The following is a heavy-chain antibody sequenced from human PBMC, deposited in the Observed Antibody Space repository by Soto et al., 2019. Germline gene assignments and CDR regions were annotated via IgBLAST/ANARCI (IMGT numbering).Heavy chain of an antibody. Sequence: QITLKESGPTLVKPTQTLTLTCTFSGFSLSTSGVGVGWIRQPPGKALEWLALIYWDDDKRYSPSLKSRLTITKDTSKNQVVLTMTNMYPGDTATYFCANIHLPGYSSSPDDFDIWGQGTRVTVYS. CDR1: GFSLSTSGVG. V-gene: IGHV2-5*02. CDR3: ANIHLPGYSSSPDDFDI. J-gene: IGHJ3*02. CDR2: IYWDDDK. D-gene: IGHD6-13*01.